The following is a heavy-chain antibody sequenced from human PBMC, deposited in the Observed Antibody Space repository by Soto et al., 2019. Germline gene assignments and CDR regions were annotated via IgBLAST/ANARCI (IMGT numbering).Heavy chain of an antibody. V-gene: IGHV4-59*01. CDR3: ARDRGCSGGICYRDLGY. D-gene: IGHD2-15*01. Sequence: ETLSLTCTVSGGSISSYYWSWIRQPPGKGLEWIGYIYYSGSTNYNPSLPSRVTISVDTSKNQFSLKLNSVTAADTAVYYCARDRGCSGGICYRDLGYWGQGTLVTVSS. J-gene: IGHJ4*02. CDR2: IYYSGST. CDR1: GGSISSYY.